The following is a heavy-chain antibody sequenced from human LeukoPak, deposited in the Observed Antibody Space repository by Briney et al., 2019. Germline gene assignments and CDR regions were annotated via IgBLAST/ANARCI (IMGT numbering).Heavy chain of an antibody. V-gene: IGHV3-30*04. J-gene: IGHJ4*02. Sequence: GGSLRLSCAASGFTFSSYAMHWVRQAPGKGLEWVAVISYDGSNKYYADSVKGRFTISRDNSKNTLYLQMNSLRAEDTAVYYCARQLYGSGSWHLDYWGQGTLVTVSS. CDR3: ARQLYGSGSWHLDY. CDR1: GFTFSSYA. CDR2: ISYDGSNK. D-gene: IGHD3-10*01.